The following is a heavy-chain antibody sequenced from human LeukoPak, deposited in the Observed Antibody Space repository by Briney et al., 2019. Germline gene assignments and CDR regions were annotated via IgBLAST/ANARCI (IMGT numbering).Heavy chain of an antibody. CDR3: AKDLRRYFDWISHFDY. J-gene: IGHJ4*02. CDR2: ISGSGGST. Sequence: GGSLRLSCAASGFTFSSYAMGWVRQAPGKGLEWVSAISGSGGSTYYADSVKGRFTISRDNSKNTLYLQMNSLRAEDTAVYYCAKDLRRYFDWISHFDYWGQGTLVTVSS. V-gene: IGHV3-23*01. D-gene: IGHD3-9*01. CDR1: GFTFSSYA.